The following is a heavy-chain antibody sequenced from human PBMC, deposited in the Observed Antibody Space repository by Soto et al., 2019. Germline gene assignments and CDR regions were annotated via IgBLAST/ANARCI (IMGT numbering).Heavy chain of an antibody. D-gene: IGHD3-16*01. V-gene: IGHV1-69*12. CDR2: IIPIFGTA. Sequence: QVQLVQSGAEVKKPGSSVKVSCKASGGTFSSYAISWVRQAPGQGLEWMGGIIPIFGTADYAQKFQGRVTITADESTSTAYVELSSLRSEDTAVYYCASSRLGGTGYYYGMDVWGQGTTVTVSS. CDR3: ASSRLGGTGYYYGMDV. CDR1: GGTFSSYA. J-gene: IGHJ6*02.